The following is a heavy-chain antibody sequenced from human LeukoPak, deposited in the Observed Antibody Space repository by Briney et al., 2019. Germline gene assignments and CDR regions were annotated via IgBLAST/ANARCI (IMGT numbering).Heavy chain of an antibody. CDR1: GFTFSSYW. Sequence: GGSLRLSCAASGFTFSSYWMSWVRQAPGKGLEWVANIKQDGSEKYYVDSVKGRFTISRDNAKNSLYLQMNSLRAEDTAVYYCARDVSGSSSWVRFDYWGQGTLVTVSS. CDR2: IKQDGSEK. V-gene: IGHV3-7*01. D-gene: IGHD6-13*01. J-gene: IGHJ4*02. CDR3: ARDVSGSSSWVRFDY.